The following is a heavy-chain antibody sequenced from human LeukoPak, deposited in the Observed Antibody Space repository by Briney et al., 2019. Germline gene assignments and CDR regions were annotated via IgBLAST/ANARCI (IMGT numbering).Heavy chain of an antibody. Sequence: SETLSLTCAVYGGSFSGYYWNWIRQPPGKGLEWIGEINHSGSTNYNPSLKSRVTISVDTSKNQFSLKLSSVTAADTAVYYCARGPRCSGGSCYSVRVDPWGQGTLVTVSS. V-gene: IGHV4-34*01. D-gene: IGHD2-15*01. CDR2: INHSGST. J-gene: IGHJ5*02. CDR3: ARGPRCSGGSCYSVRVDP. CDR1: GGSFSGYY.